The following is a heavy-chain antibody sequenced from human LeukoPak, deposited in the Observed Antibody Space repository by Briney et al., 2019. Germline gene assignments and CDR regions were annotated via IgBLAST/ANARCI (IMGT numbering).Heavy chain of an antibody. CDR3: ARHYGP. V-gene: IGHV4-31*03. J-gene: IGHJ5*02. Sequence: SETLSLTCTVSGGSISSGGFYWRWIRQHPGKGLQWIGYIYYSGGTSYNPSLKSRVSISLDTSKNQFSLKLTSVTAADTAVYYCARHYGPWGQGTLVTVSS. CDR1: GGSISSGGFY. D-gene: IGHD3-16*01. CDR2: IYYSGGT.